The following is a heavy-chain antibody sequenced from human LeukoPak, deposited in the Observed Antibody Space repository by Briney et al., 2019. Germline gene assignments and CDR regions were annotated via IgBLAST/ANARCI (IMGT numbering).Heavy chain of an antibody. CDR2: IYYSGST. V-gene: IGHV4-30-4*08. CDR3: ARVEATDSGNYYLHFDY. D-gene: IGHD1-26*01. Sequence: PSQTLSLTCTVSGGSISSGDYYWSWIRQPPGKGLEWIGYIYYSGSTYYNPSLKSRVTISVDTSKNQFSLKLSSVTAADTAVYYCARVEATDSGNYYLHFDYWGQGTLVTVSS. J-gene: IGHJ4*02. CDR1: GGSISSGDYY.